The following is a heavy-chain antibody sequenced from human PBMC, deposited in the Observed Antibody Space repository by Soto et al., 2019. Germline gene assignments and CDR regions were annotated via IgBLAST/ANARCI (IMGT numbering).Heavy chain of an antibody. CDR2: ISSDGSKK. J-gene: IGHJ4*02. CDR1: GFTFRTFA. Sequence: GGSLRLSCAAAGFTFRTFAMHWVRQAPGKGLEWVAVISSDGSKKYSVDSVKGRFTISRDNSENTLHLQMSSMRAEDTAVYYCAKDISTYAGSFTYYFDYWGQGT. CDR3: AKDISTYAGSFTYYFDY. V-gene: IGHV3-30*18. D-gene: IGHD1-26*01.